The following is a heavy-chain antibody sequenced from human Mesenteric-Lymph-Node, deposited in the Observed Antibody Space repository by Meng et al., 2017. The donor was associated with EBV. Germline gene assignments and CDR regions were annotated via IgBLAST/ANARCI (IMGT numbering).Heavy chain of an antibody. CDR1: GASVSSDNW. Sequence: QVQLQESGPGLVKPWETLSPTCAVSGASVSSDNWWTWVRHSPGRGLEWMGAIYQSGSPNYDPSLESRAIISLDKSKNQFSRQLSSVTAADTGVYYCAKEELQWFDTWGQGTLGTVSS. CDR2: IYQSGSP. V-gene: IGHV4-4*02. D-gene: IGHD1-7*01. CDR3: AKEELQWFDT. J-gene: IGHJ5*02.